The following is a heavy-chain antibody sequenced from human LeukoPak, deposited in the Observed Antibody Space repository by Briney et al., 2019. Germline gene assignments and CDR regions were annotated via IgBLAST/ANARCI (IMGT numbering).Heavy chain of an antibody. CDR1: GYSFTSYW. Sequence: GESLKISCKGSGYSFTSYWIGWVRQMPGKGLEWMGIMYPGDSDTRYRPSFQDQVAISAHKSNSTAYLQWRSLNASDTAMYYCARQTYPSAHFDLWPQETRVTVSS. CDR3: ARQTYPSAHFDL. CDR2: MYPGDSDT. J-gene: IGHJ4*02. V-gene: IGHV5-51*01.